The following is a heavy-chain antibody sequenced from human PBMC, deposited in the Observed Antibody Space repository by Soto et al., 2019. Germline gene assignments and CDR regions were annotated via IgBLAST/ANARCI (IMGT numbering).Heavy chain of an antibody. CDR2: IIPILGIA. V-gene: IGHV1-69*02. CDR3: ARPGTISPARGMDV. D-gene: IGHD3-9*01. CDR1: GGTFSSYT. J-gene: IGHJ6*02. Sequence: QVQLVQSGAEVKKPGSSVKVSCKASGGTFSSYTISWVRQAPGQGLEWMGRIIPILGIANYAQKFQGRVTXXAXKXTSTAYMELSRLRSEDTAVYYCARPGTISPARGMDVWGQGTTVTVSS.